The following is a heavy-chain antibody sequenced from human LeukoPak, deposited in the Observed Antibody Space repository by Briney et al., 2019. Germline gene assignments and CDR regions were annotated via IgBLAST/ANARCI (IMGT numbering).Heavy chain of an antibody. CDR2: IRYDGSNK. CDR1: GFTFSTYS. V-gene: IGHV3-30*02. J-gene: IGHJ4*02. D-gene: IGHD6-13*01. Sequence: GGSLRLSCAASGFTFSTYSMNWVRQAPGKGLEWVAFIRYDGSNKYYADSVKGRFTISRDNSKNTLYLQMNSLRAEDTAVYYCARTSSSSPYGYYFDYWGQGTLVTVSS. CDR3: ARTSSSSPYGYYFDY.